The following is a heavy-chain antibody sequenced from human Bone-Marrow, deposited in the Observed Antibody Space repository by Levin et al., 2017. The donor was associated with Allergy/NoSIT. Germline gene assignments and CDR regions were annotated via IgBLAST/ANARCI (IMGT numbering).Heavy chain of an antibody. CDR2: IDWDGDK. D-gene: IGHD1-26*01. CDR1: GFSLTTKEMC. J-gene: IGHJ4*01. V-gene: IGHV2-70*18. Sequence: TLSLTCSFSGFSLTTKEMCVSWIRQPPGKTLEWLALIDWDGDKYYNTSLKTRLTISRDTSKNQVVLTVTNMDLVDTATYYCARTHLMGAYYFDFWGPGTLVTVSS. CDR3: ARTHLMGAYYFDF.